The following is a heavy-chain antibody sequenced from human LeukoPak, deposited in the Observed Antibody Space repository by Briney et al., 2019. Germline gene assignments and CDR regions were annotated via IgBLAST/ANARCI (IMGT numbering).Heavy chain of an antibody. V-gene: IGHV3-23*01. D-gene: IGHD2-15*01. CDR1: GFTSSSYA. Sequence: HAGGSLRLSCAASGFTSSSYAMSWVRQAPGKGLEWVSAISGSGGSTYYADSVKGRFTISRDNSKNTLYLQMNSLRAEDTAVYYCAKDPLVVAVTYYFDYWGQGTLVTVSS. J-gene: IGHJ4*02. CDR3: AKDPLVVAVTYYFDY. CDR2: ISGSGGST.